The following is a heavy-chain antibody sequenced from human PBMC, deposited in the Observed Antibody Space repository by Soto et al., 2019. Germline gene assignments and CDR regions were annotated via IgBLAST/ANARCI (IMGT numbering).Heavy chain of an antibody. D-gene: IGHD3-22*01. CDR2: IYPGDFDI. Sequence: EVQLVQSGAEVKKPGESLKISCKGSGYNFINYWIGWVRQVPGKGLEWMGIIYPGDFDIKYSPSFQGQVTISADKSITTAYLQWSSLKASDTAIYYCARSYGGEYYDSRSYYYAYWGQGTLVTVSS. J-gene: IGHJ4*02. V-gene: IGHV5-51*01. CDR3: ARSYGGEYYDSRSYYYAY. CDR1: GYNFINYW.